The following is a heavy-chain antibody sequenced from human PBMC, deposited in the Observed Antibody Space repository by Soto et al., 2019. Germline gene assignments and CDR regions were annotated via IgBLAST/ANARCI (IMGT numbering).Heavy chain of an antibody. CDR3: AHKLYTVDWFGP. V-gene: IGHV2-5*01. J-gene: IGHJ5*02. Sequence: QITLKESGPTLVKTTQTLTLTCSFSGFSLRNGGVGVGWIRQPPGKALEWVALIYWNDDKRYSPFLKNRLTLIKDTFKAQVVLTMTNVDPVDTATYYCAHKLYTVDWFGPWGQGILVTVSS. D-gene: IGHD2-15*01. CDR2: IYWNDDK. CDR1: GFSLRNGGVG.